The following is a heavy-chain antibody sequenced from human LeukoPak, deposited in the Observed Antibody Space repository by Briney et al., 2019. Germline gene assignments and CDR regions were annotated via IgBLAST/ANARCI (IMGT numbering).Heavy chain of an antibody. V-gene: IGHV1-2*02. CDR1: GYTFTDFSDYY. CDR2: INPNSGAT. J-gene: IGHJ4*02. CDR3: VRVSTGWYFDY. Sequence: ASVKVSCRASGYTFTDFSDYYIHWVRQAPGQGLEWMGWINPNSGATYYAHKFQGRVTMTRDTSINTAYMGLSRLTSDDTVVYFCVRVSTGWYFDYWGQGTLVSVSS. D-gene: IGHD6-19*01.